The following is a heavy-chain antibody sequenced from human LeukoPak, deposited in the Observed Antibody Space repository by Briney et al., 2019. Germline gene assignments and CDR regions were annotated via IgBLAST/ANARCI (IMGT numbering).Heavy chain of an antibody. V-gene: IGHV1-2*02. CDR2: INPNSGGT. D-gene: IGHD2-2*01. CDR1: GYTFTGYY. CDR3: ARERAVVVPAAQNYYYYGMDV. Sequence: GASVKVSCKASGYTFTGYYMHWVRQAPGQGLEWMGWINPNSGGTNYAQKFQGRVTMTRDTSISTAYMELSRLRSDDTAVYYCARERAVVVPAAQNYYYYGMDVWGRGTTVTVSS. J-gene: IGHJ6*02.